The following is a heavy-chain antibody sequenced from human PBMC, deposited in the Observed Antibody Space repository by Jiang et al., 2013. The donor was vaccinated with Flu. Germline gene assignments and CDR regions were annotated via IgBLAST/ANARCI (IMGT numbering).Heavy chain of an antibody. Sequence: SISSYYWSWIRQPPRKGLEWIGYIYYSGSTNYNPPLKSRVTISVDTSKNQFSLKLSSVTAADTAVYYCARDGFQRDSSGYYGGYDAFDIWGQGTMVTVSS. D-gene: IGHD3-22*01. CDR2: IYYSGST. J-gene: IGHJ3*02. CDR3: ARDGFQRDSSGYYGGYDAFDI. CDR1: SISSYY. V-gene: IGHV4-59*01.